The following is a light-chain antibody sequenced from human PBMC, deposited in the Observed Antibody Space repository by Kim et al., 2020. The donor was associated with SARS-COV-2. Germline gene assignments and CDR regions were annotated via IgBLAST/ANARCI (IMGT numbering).Light chain of an antibody. Sequence: NTVTISCTRSSGSIASNYVQWYQQRPGSAPTTVIYEDNQRPSGVPDRFSGSIDSSSNSASLTISGLKTEDEADYYCQSYDSSNHVVFGGGTKVTVL. J-gene: IGLJ2*01. V-gene: IGLV6-57*03. CDR3: QSYDSSNHVV. CDR1: SGSIASNY. CDR2: EDN.